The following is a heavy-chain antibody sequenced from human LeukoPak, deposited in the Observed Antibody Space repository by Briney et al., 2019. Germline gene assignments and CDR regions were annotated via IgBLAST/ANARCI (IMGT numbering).Heavy chain of an antibody. Sequence: GGSLRLSCAASGFAFSSYGMHWVRQAPGKGLEWVAFISYDGSNKYYADSVKGRFTISRDNSKNTLYLQMNSLRAEDTAVYYCAKDHFYGSGRHGMDVWGQGTTVTVSS. CDR2: ISYDGSNK. CDR3: AKDHFYGSGRHGMDV. V-gene: IGHV3-30*18. CDR1: GFAFSSYG. J-gene: IGHJ6*02. D-gene: IGHD3-10*01.